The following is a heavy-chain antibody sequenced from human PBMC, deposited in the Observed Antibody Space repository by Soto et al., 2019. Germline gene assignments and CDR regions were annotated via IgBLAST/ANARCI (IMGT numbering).Heavy chain of an antibody. CDR2: ISYDGSNK. J-gene: IGHJ6*02. V-gene: IGHV3-30*18. Sequence: QVQLVESGGGVVQPGRSLRLSCAASGFTFSSYGMHWVRQAPGKGLEWVAVISYDGSNKYYADSVQGRFTISRDNSKNTLYLQMNSLRAEDTAVYYCAKGEGRGWYDGYYYYCMDVWGQGTTVTVSS. CDR1: GFTFSSYG. D-gene: IGHD6-19*01. CDR3: AKGEGRGWYDGYYYYCMDV.